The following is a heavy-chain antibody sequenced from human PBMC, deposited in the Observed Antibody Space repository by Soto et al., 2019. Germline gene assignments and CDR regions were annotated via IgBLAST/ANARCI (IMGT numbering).Heavy chain of an antibody. D-gene: IGHD3-10*01. CDR2: IYQSGST. Sequence: QVQLQESGPGLVKPSGTLSLTCAVSGGSMSSSNWWSWVRQPPGKGLEWIGEIYQSGSTNYDSSLQSRVTLSVDKSKNQFALKLNSVTAADTAVYYCARYYVSGSYFDSWGQGTLVTVSS. CDR3: ARYYVSGSYFDS. V-gene: IGHV4-4*02. J-gene: IGHJ5*01. CDR1: GGSMSSSNW.